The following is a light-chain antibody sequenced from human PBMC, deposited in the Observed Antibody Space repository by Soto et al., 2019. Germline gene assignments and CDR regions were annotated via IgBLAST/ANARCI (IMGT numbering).Light chain of an antibody. CDR3: QQSYSTPGT. Sequence: IQLTQSPSSLYASVGDRVTITCRASQAIRTALGWYQQRPGKVPKLLIYAASSLQSGVPSRFSGSGSGTDFTLTISSLQPEDFATYYCQQSYSTPGTFGQGTRLEIK. J-gene: IGKJ5*01. CDR2: AAS. CDR1: QAIRTA. V-gene: IGKV1-39*01.